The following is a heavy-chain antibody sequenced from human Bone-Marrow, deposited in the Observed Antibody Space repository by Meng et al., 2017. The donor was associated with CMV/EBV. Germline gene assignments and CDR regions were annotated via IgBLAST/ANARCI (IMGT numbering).Heavy chain of an antibody. D-gene: IGHD1-7*01. J-gene: IGHJ4*02. CDR1: GYTFTAHY. Sequence: ASVKVSCKASGYTFTAHYFHWVRQAPGQGLEWMGWIHPHRGDTNDAQQFQGRVTLTRDTSINTGYMELTRLTSDDTAVYYCARGFRYNWNFFFGYWGQGTLVPVSS. V-gene: IGHV1-2*02. CDR2: IHPHRGDT. CDR3: ARGFRYNWNFFFGY.